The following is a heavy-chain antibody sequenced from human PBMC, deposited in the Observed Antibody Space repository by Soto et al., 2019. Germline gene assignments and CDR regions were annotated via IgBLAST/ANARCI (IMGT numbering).Heavy chain of an antibody. CDR1: GDSVSSNSAA. V-gene: IGHV6-1*01. D-gene: IGHD2-2*01. Sequence: PSQTLSLTCAISGDSVSSNSAAWNWIRQSPSRGLEWLGRTYYRSKWYNDYAVSVKSRITINPDTSKNQFSLQLNSVTPEDTAVYYCARDLEDIVLVPAANNWFDPWGQGTLVTVSS. CDR2: TYYRSKWYN. J-gene: IGHJ5*02. CDR3: ARDLEDIVLVPAANNWFDP.